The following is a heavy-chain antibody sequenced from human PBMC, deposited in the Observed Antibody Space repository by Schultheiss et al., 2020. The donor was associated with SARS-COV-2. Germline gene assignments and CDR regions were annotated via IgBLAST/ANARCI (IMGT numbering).Heavy chain of an antibody. CDR2: ISGSGGST. J-gene: IGHJ5*02. CDR3: ARGGLRYLEWP. CDR1: GFTFSSYG. D-gene: IGHD3-3*01. V-gene: IGHV3-23*01. Sequence: GGSLRLSCAASGFTFSSYGMHWVRQAPGKGLEWVSVISGSGGSTYYADSVKGRFTISRDNSKNTLYLQMNSLRAEDTAVYYCARGGLRYLEWPWGQGILVTVSS.